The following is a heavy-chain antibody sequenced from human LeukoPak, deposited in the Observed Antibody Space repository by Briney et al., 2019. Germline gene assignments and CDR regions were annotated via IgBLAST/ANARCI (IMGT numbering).Heavy chain of an antibody. CDR3: ARPSGLGVANALAHDAFDI. D-gene: IGHD6-19*01. J-gene: IGHJ3*02. CDR2: IGSSSNYI. Sequence: GGSLRLSCAASGFTFSSYSMNWVRQAPGKGLEWVSSIGSSSNYIYYSDSVKGRFTISRDNANNSLFLQMNSLRVEDTAVYYCARPSGLGVANALAHDAFDIWGQGTMVTVSS. V-gene: IGHV3-21*01. CDR1: GFTFSSYS.